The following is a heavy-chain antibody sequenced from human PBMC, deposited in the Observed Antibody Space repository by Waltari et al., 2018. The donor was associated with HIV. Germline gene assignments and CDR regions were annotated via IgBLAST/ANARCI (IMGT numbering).Heavy chain of an antibody. Sequence: EVQLVESGGGLVQPGGSLRLSCAASGFTASDHYQDWVRQAPGKGLEWVGRTRSKANSYTTEYVASVKGRFTISSDESNNSVFLQLNSLKTEDTAVYFCTRVSAKGGDYYPDYWGQGSLVTVSS. V-gene: IGHV3-72*01. CDR1: GFTASDHY. CDR3: TRVSAKGGDYYPDY. J-gene: IGHJ4*02. D-gene: IGHD2-21*01. CDR2: TRSKANSYTT.